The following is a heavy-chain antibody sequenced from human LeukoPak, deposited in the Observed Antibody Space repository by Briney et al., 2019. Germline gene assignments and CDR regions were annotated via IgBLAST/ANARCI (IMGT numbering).Heavy chain of an antibody. Sequence: GESLKISCKGSGYTFTNYWIGWVRQMPGKGLDWMGIIYPGDSDNKYNTSFQGQVTISADKSITTAYLQWSSMKASDSAIYYCARLIGGPARPGFDYWGQGTLVTVSS. CDR1: GYTFTNYW. V-gene: IGHV5-51*01. CDR3: ARLIGGPARPGFDY. J-gene: IGHJ4*02. CDR2: IYPGDSDN. D-gene: IGHD6-6*01.